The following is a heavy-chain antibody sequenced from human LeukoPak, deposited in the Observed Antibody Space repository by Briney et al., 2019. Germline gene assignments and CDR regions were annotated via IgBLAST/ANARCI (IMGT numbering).Heavy chain of an antibody. CDR1: GFTFSSYS. CDR2: ISSSSSYI. CDR3: ARVRYSGSYPLGY. Sequence: TGGSLRLSCAASGFTFSSYSMNWVRQAPGKGLEWVSSISSSSSYIYYADSVKGRFTISRDNAKNSLYLQMNSLRAEDTAVYYCARVRYSGSYPLGYWGQGTLVTVSS. V-gene: IGHV3-21*01. J-gene: IGHJ4*02. D-gene: IGHD1-26*01.